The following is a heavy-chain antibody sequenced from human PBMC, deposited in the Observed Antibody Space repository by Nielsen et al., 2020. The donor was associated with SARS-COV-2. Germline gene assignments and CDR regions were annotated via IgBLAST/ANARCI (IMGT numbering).Heavy chain of an antibody. CDR2: INANNGGT. J-gene: IGHJ6*02. D-gene: IGHD3-10*01. CDR3: ARGVGYYAFRGGYYYGSGPGVGMDV. Sequence: ASVKVSCKASGYTFTDYDMHWVRQAPGQGLEWMGRINANNGGTNYGQKFQGRVTMTRDTSISTAYMQLSSLRSDDTAVYYCARGVGYYAFRGGYYYGSGPGVGMDVWGQGTMVTVSS. CDR1: GYTFTDYD. V-gene: IGHV1-2*06.